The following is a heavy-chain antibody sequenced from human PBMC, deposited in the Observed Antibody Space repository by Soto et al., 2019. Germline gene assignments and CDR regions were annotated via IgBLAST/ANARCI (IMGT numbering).Heavy chain of an antibody. J-gene: IGHJ5*02. D-gene: IGHD3-10*01. CDR3: AGKNEEYYGSGSYYNWFDP. CDR1: GGTFSSYA. Sequence: ASVKVSCKASGGTFSSYAISWVRQAPGQGLEWMGGIIPIFGTANYAQKFQGRVTITADESTSTAYMELSSLRSEDTAVYYCAGKNEEYYGSGSYYNWFDPWGQGTLVTVSS. V-gene: IGHV1-69*13. CDR2: IIPIFGTA.